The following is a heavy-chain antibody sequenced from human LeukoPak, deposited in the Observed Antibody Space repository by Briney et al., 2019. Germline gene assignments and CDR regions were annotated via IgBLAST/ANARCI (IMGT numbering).Heavy chain of an antibody. J-gene: IGHJ6*03. V-gene: IGHV6-1*01. CDR3: ASELRYCSSTSCRATTDYYYYYMDV. CDR2: TYYRSKWYN. D-gene: IGHD2-2*01. Sequence: SQTLSLTCAISGDSVSSNSAAWNWIRQSPSRGLEWLGRTYYRSKWYNDYAVSVKSRITINPDTSKNQFSLRLNSVTPEDTAVYYCASELRYCSSTSCRATTDYYYYYMDVWGKGTTVTVSS. CDR1: GDSVSSNSAA.